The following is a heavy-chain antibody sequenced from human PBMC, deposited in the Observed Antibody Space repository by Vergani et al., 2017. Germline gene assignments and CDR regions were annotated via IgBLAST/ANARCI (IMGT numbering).Heavy chain of an antibody. D-gene: IGHD5-12*01. Sequence: QVQLVQSGAEVKKPGASVKVSCKASGYTFTSYAMHWVRQAPGQRLEWMGWINAGNGNTKYSQKFQGRVTITRDTSASTAYMELSSLRSEDTAVYYCARPYSGYEGYYFDYWGQGTLVTVSS. CDR1: GYTFTSYA. J-gene: IGHJ4*02. V-gene: IGHV1-3*01. CDR3: ARPYSGYEGYYFDY. CDR2: INAGNGNT.